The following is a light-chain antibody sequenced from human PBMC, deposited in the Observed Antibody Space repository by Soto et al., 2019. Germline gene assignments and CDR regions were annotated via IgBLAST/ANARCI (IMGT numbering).Light chain of an antibody. CDR2: AAS. CDR3: QQSYSTPRRT. V-gene: IGKV1-39*01. Sequence: DIQMTQSPSSLSASVGDRVTITCRASQSISSYLNWYQQKPGKAPKLLIYAASSLQSGVPLRFSGSGSGTDFTLTISSLQPEDFATYYCQQSYSTPRRTFGQGTKVEIK. J-gene: IGKJ1*01. CDR1: QSISSY.